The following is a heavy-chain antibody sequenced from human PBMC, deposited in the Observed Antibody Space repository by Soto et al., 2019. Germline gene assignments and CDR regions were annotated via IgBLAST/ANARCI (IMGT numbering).Heavy chain of an antibody. CDR3: ARDKVYAFDY. V-gene: IGHV3-48*01. CDR2: ISSSSSTI. J-gene: IGHJ4*02. D-gene: IGHD2-8*01. CDR1: GFTFNTYT. Sequence: EVQLVESGGGLVQPGGSLRLSCAASGFTFNTYTMNWVRQAPGKGLEWVSYISSSSSTISYADSVKGRFTISTDDAKNSLYLQMNSLRAEDTAVYYCARDKVYAFDYWGQGTLVTVSS.